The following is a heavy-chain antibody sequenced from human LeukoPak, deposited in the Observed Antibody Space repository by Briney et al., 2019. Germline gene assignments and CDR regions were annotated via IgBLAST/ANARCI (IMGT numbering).Heavy chain of an antibody. CDR1: GFTFDDYA. V-gene: IGHV3-9*01. CDR2: ISWNSGSI. CDR3: ARGYSGYYFDY. Sequence: GGSLRLSCAASGFTFDDYAMHWVRQAPGKGLEWVSGISWNSGSIGYADSVKGRFTISRDNAKNSLYLQMNSLRAEDTAVYYCARGYSGYYFDYWGQGTLVTVSS. J-gene: IGHJ4*02. D-gene: IGHD5-12*01.